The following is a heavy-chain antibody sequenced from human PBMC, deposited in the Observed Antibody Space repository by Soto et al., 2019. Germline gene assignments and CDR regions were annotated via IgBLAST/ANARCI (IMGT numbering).Heavy chain of an antibody. Sequence: LSLTCTVSGGSISSGGYYWSWIRQHPGKGLEWIGYIYYSGSPYYNPSLKSRVTISVDTSKNQFSLKLSSVTAADTAVYYCARLNYDFWRGYPGPFDYWGQGTLVTVSP. CDR1: GGSISSGGYY. J-gene: IGHJ4*02. CDR3: ARLNYDFWRGYPGPFDY. D-gene: IGHD3-3*01. V-gene: IGHV4-31*03. CDR2: IYYSGSP.